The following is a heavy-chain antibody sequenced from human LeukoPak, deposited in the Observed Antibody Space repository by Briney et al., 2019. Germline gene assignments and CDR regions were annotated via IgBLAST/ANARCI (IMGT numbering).Heavy chain of an antibody. Sequence: PGGSLRLSCAASGSAFSSYSMNWVRQAPGKGLEWVSSISSSSSYIYYADSVKGRFTISRDNAKNSLYLQMNSLRAEDTAVYYCASVAVAGTSSGHFDYWGQGTLVTVSS. CDR2: ISSSSSYI. J-gene: IGHJ4*02. CDR1: GSAFSSYS. D-gene: IGHD6-19*01. V-gene: IGHV3-21*01. CDR3: ASVAVAGTSSGHFDY.